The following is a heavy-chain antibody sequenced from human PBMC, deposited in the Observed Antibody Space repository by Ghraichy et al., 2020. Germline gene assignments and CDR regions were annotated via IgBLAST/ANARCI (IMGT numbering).Heavy chain of an antibody. D-gene: IGHD3-3*02. Sequence: GSLRLSCAASGFTFSDYYMSWIRQAPGKGLEWVSYISSSGSTIYYADSVKGRFTISRDNAKNSLYLQMNSLRAEDTAVYYCASSIYYYYGMDVWGQGTTVTVSS. CDR2: ISSSGSTI. CDR1: GFTFSDYY. V-gene: IGHV3-11*01. J-gene: IGHJ6*02. CDR3: ASSIYYYYGMDV.